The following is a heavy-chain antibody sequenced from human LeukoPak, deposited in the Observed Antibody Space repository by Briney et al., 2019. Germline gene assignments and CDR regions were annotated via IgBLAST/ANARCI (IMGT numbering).Heavy chain of an antibody. D-gene: IGHD3-9*01. CDR2: IYYSGST. CDR3: ARGYFDWLPDY. J-gene: IGHJ4*02. V-gene: IGHV4-59*01. Sequence: SETLSLTCTVSGGSISSYYWSWIRQPPGRGLEWIGYIYYSGSTNYNPSLKSRVTISVDTSKNQLSLKLSSVTAADTAVYYCARGYFDWLPDYWGQGTLVTVPS. CDR1: GGSISSYY.